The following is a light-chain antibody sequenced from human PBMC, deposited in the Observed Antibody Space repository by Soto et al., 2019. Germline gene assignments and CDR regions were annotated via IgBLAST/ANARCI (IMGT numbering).Light chain of an antibody. J-gene: IGKJ2*01. CDR2: GVS. CDR1: QRVTNSF. CDR3: QQYSTLPHT. Sequence: ENVLTQSPGTLSLSPGERATLSCRASQRVTNSFFAWYQQKSGQAPRLLIYGVSSRATGIPDRFSGSGSGTDFTLTISRLEPEDFVVYYCQQYSTLPHTFGQGTKLEVK. V-gene: IGKV3-20*01.